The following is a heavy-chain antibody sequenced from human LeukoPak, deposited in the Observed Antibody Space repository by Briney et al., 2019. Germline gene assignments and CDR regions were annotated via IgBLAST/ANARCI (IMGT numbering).Heavy chain of an antibody. CDR1: GYTFTSYG. Sequence: SVKVSCKASGYTFTSYGISWVRQAPGQGLEWLGGIIPILRSASYAQKFRGRLRMTSDESTTTAYMELSSLSSDDTAMYFCARARTSIRFTDSFDIWSQGTLVTVSS. D-gene: IGHD2-21*01. CDR3: ARARTSIRFTDSFDI. J-gene: IGHJ3*02. V-gene: IGHV1-69*13. CDR2: IIPILRSA.